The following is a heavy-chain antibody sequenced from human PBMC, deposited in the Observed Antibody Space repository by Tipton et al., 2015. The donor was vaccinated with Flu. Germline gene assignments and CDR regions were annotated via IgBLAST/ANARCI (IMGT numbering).Heavy chain of an antibody. CDR3: ARELLDGFNFRAAFDH. Sequence: SLRLSCAASGFSVSSSYMSWVRQAPGEGLEWVSVIYSGGSGGSTYYADSVQGRFTISRDNSKNTVHLQMNSLRAEDTAVYYCARELLDGFNFRAAFDHWGRGTLVTVSS. D-gene: IGHD5-24*01. CDR2: IYSGGSGGST. CDR1: GFSVSSSY. J-gene: IGHJ4*02. V-gene: IGHV3-53*01.